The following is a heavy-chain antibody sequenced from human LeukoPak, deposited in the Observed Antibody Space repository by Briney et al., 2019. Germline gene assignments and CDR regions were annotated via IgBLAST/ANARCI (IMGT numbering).Heavy chain of an antibody. D-gene: IGHD3-16*02. CDR2: IWYDGSNK. CDR1: GFTFSSYG. J-gene: IGHJ4*02. V-gene: IGHV3-33*01. CDR3: ARPTSYDYVWGSYRLDY. Sequence: GGSLRLSCAASGFTFSSYGMHWVRQAPGKGLEWVAGIWYDGSNKYYAGSVKGRFTISRDNSKNTLYPQMNSLRAEDTAVYYCARPTSYDYVWGSYRLDYWGQGTLVTVSS.